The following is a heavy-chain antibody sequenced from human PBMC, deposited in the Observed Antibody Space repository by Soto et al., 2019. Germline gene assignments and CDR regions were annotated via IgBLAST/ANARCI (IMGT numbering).Heavy chain of an antibody. Sequence: PGGSLRLSCAASGFTFSSYSMNWVRQAPGKGLEWVSYISSSSSTIYYADSVKGRFTISRDNAKNSLYLQMNSRRAEDTAVYYCARERDFWSGYISSNYYYMDVWGKGTTVTVSS. J-gene: IGHJ6*03. CDR2: ISSSSSTI. CDR3: ARERDFWSGYISSNYYYMDV. D-gene: IGHD3-3*01. CDR1: GFTFSSYS. V-gene: IGHV3-48*01.